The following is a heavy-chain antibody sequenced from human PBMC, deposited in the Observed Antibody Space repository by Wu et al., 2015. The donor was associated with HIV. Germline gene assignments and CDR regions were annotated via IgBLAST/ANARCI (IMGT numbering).Heavy chain of an antibody. CDR3: ARDWQYQVTFGDFYMDI. D-gene: IGHD3-3*01. V-gene: IGHV1-2*02. Sequence: QVQLVQSGTEMKKSGASMKVSCKTSGYTFTGYYIHWVRQAPGQGLEWMGWINPDSGDTKFAQTFKDRVTMTRDTSTTTVKLVLASLRYNDTATYYCARDWQYQVTFGDFYMDIWGNGTPVIVS. CDR2: INPDSGDT. CDR1: GYTFTGYY. J-gene: IGHJ6*03.